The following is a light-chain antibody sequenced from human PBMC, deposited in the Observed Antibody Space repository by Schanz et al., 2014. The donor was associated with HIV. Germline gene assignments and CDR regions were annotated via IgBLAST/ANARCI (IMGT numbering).Light chain of an antibody. J-gene: IGKJ2*01. CDR2: GAS. V-gene: IGKV3-20*01. Sequence: EAVLTQSPATLSVYPGERVTLSCRTTQIISTSLAWYQQKPGQAPRLLIYGASNRATGIPDRFSGSGSGTDFTLTISRLEPEDFAVYYCQQYGSSPGTFGQGTKLEIK. CDR3: QQYGSSPGT. CDR1: QIISTS.